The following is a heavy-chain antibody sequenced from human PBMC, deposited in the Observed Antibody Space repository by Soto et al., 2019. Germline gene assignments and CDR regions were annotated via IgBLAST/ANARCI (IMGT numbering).Heavy chain of an antibody. CDR1: GGTFSSYA. D-gene: IGHD3-3*01. V-gene: IGHV1-69*13. CDR3: ARSPRYYDFWSGSYNWFDP. J-gene: IGHJ5*02. CDR2: IIPIFGTA. Sequence: ASVKVSCKASGGTFSSYAISWVRQAPGQGLEWMGGIIPIFGTANYAQKFQGRVTITADESTSTAYMELSSLRSEDTAVYYCARSPRYYDFWSGSYNWFDPCGQGTLVTVSS.